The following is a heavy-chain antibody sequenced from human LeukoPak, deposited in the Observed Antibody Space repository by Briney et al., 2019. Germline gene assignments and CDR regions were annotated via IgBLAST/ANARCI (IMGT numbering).Heavy chain of an antibody. CDR3: ASRTTPDYHDSSGYYYRTTPLDY. Sequence: GGSLRLSCAASGFTVSSNYMSWVRQAPGKGLEWVSVIYSGGSTYYADSVKGRFTISRDNSKNTLSLQMNSLRAEDTAVYYCASRTTPDYHDSSGYYYRTTPLDYWGQGTLVTVSS. V-gene: IGHV3-66*01. CDR2: IYSGGST. D-gene: IGHD3-22*01. CDR1: GFTVSSNY. J-gene: IGHJ4*02.